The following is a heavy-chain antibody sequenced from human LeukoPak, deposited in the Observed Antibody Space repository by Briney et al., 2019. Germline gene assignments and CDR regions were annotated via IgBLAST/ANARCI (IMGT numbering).Heavy chain of an antibody. CDR2: ISSSSSYI. J-gene: IGHJ4*02. D-gene: IGHD2-21*01. CDR3: AKEGGQGVVIATPFDY. CDR1: GVTFSSDR. V-gene: IGHV3-21*04. Sequence: PGGALRLSCAASGVTFSSDRMNWGREAPGEGLGWGSSISSSSSYIYYADSVKGRFPISRDNAKNSLYLQMNSLSAEDTAVYYCAKEGGQGVVIATPFDYWGQGTLVTVSS.